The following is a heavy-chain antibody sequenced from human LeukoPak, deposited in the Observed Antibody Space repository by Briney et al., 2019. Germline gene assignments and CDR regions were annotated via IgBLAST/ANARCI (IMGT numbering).Heavy chain of an antibody. CDR3: ASLDSSVRGFDY. CDR1: GFTFSSYG. Sequence: EGSLRLSCAASGFTFSSYGMHWVRQAPGKGLEWVAVISYDGSNKYYADSVKGRFTISRDNSKNTLYLQMDSLRAEDTAVYYCASLDSSVRGFDYWGQGTLVTVSS. J-gene: IGHJ4*02. CDR2: ISYDGSNK. D-gene: IGHD3-22*01. V-gene: IGHV3-30*03.